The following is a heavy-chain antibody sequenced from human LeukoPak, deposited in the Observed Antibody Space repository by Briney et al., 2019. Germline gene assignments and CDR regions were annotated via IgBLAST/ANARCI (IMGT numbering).Heavy chain of an antibody. V-gene: IGHV1-2*02. Sequence: ASVKVSCKASGYTFTGYYMHWVRQAPGQGLEWMGWINPNSGGTNYAQKFQGRVTMTRDSSISTAYMELSRLRSDDTAVYYCARVVLWFGEEVDVWGQGTTVTVSS. CDR3: ARVVLWFGEEVDV. CDR1: GYTFTGYY. CDR2: INPNSGGT. D-gene: IGHD3-10*01. J-gene: IGHJ6*02.